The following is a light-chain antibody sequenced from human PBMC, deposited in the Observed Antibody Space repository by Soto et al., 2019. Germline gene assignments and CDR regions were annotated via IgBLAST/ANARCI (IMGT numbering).Light chain of an antibody. CDR1: SGSIASNY. Sequence: NFMLTQPHSVSESPGKTVTISCTRSSGSIASNYVQWYQQRPGTSPTTVIYGDNQRPSGVPHRFSGSIDSSSNSASLTISGLKTEDEADYYCQSYATTSVVFGGGTKVTVL. CDR2: GDN. V-gene: IGLV6-57*01. J-gene: IGLJ2*01. CDR3: QSYATTSVV.